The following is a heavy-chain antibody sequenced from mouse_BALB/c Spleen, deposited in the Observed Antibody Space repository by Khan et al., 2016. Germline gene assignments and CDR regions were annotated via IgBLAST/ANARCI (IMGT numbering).Heavy chain of an antibody. CDR1: GFSLANYG. V-gene: IGHV2-9*02. CDR3: ASPLLRLKAWFAY. CDR2: IWAGGST. Sequence: QVQLKESGPGLVAPSQSLSITCTVSGFSLANYGVHWVRQPPGKGLEWLGVIWAGGSTNYNSALMSRLSISKDNSKSQVFLKMNSLQTDDTAMYYCASPLLRLKAWFAYWGQGTLVTVSA. J-gene: IGHJ3*01. D-gene: IGHD1-1*01.